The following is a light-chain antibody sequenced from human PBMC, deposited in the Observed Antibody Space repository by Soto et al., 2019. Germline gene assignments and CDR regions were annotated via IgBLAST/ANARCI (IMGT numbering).Light chain of an antibody. CDR1: SSDVGGYNY. V-gene: IGLV2-8*01. CDR2: EVS. J-gene: IGLJ2*01. Sequence: QSALTQPPSASGSPGQSVTISCTGTSSDVGGYNYVSWYQQHPGKAPKLMIYEVSKRPSGVPDRFSGSKSGNTASLTVSGLNAEDEADYYCSSYAGSNNVVFGGATKLT. CDR3: SSYAGSNNVV.